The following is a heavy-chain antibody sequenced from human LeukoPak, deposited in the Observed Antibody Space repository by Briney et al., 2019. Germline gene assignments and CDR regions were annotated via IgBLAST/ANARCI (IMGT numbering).Heavy chain of an antibody. J-gene: IGHJ6*02. CDR2: IYYSGST. Sequence: PSETLSLTCTVSGGSISSYYWSWIRQPPGKGLEWIGYIYYSGSTNYNPSLKSRVTISVDTSKNQFSLKLSSVTAADTAVYYCARVRGVQPWSNYYYYGMDVWGQGTTVTVSS. CDR1: GGSISSYY. D-gene: IGHD3-10*01. CDR3: ARVRGVQPWSNYYYYGMDV. V-gene: IGHV4-59*08.